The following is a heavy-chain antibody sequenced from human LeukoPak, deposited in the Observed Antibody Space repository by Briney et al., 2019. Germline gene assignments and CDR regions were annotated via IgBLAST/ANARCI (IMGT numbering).Heavy chain of an antibody. CDR3: ARDFRPVVGAAGTFDY. CDR2: ISYDGSNK. V-gene: IGHV3-30*04. D-gene: IGHD6-13*01. Sequence: GRSLRLSCAASGFTFSSYAMDWVRQAPGKGLEWVAVISYDGSNKYYADSVKGRFTISRDNSKNTLYLQMNSLRGEDTAVYYCARDFRPVVGAAGTFDYWGQGTLVTVSS. J-gene: IGHJ4*02. CDR1: GFTFSSYA.